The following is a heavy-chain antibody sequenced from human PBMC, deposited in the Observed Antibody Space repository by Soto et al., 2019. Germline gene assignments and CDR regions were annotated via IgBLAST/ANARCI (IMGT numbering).Heavy chain of an antibody. Sequence: DVQLWESGGGQVQPGGSLRLSCAGSGFTFSHYALSWVRQAPGTGLEWVASISGTGGKTFYAVSVEGRFTISRDNSKDTLFLQVNSLRVEDTAVYYCAKDYRNGDYALGSYSHYGMGAWGQGTAVTVS. D-gene: IGHD4-17*01. CDR3: AKDYRNGDYALGSYSHYGMGA. V-gene: IGHV3-23*01. J-gene: IGHJ6*02. CDR2: ISGTGGKT. CDR1: GFTFSHYA.